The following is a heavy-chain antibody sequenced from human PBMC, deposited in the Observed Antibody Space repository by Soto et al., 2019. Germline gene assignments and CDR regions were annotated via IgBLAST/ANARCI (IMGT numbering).Heavy chain of an antibody. CDR1: VGTFSSYT. Sequence: GASVKVSCKASVGTFSSYTISWVRQAPGQGLEWMGRIIPILGIANYAQKFQGRVTITADKSTSTAYMELSSLRSEDTAVYYCARDLGDFCATDYWGQGTLVTVSS. CDR2: IIPILGIA. J-gene: IGHJ4*02. CDR3: ARDLGDFCATDY. V-gene: IGHV1-69*04. D-gene: IGHD3-3*01.